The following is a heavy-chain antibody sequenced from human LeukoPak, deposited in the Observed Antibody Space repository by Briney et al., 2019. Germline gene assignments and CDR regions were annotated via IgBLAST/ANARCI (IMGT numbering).Heavy chain of an antibody. CDR3: ARSRTAGVGAV. D-gene: IGHD1-26*01. CDR1: GFTFSDYY. Sequence: PGGSLRLSCAGFGFTFSDYYMSWIRQAPRKGLEWVSYISTTSTYTNYAGSVKGRFTISRDNAKNLLYLQMNSLRAEDTAVYYCARSRTAGVGAVRGQGTLVTVSS. V-gene: IGHV3-11*06. CDR2: ISTTSTYT. J-gene: IGHJ4*02.